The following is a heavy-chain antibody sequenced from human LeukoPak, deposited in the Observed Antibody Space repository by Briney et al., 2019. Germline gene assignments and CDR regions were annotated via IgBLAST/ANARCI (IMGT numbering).Heavy chain of an antibody. CDR1: GFIFSSYS. D-gene: IGHD1-26*01. CDR2: ISSSSSYI. V-gene: IGHV3-21*01. J-gene: IGHJ6*03. CDR3: ARDPYSGNYGNDYYYYMDV. Sequence: GGSLRLSCVASGFIFSSYSMNWVRQAPGKGLEWVSSISSSSSYIYYADSVRGRFTISRDNAKNSLYLQMDSLGPDDTAVYYCARDPYSGNYGNDYYYYMDVWGKGTTVTISS.